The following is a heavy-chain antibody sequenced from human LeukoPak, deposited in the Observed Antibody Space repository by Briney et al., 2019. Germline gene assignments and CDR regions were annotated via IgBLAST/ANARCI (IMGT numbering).Heavy chain of an antibody. J-gene: IGHJ6*03. Sequence: PSETLSLTCAVYGGSFSGYYWGWIRQPPGKGLEWIGEINHSGSTNYNPSLKSRVTISVDTSKNQFSLKLSSVTAADTAVYYCARGLGPIYYYYYYMDVWGKGTTVTVSS. CDR2: INHSGST. CDR1: GGSFSGYY. CDR3: ARGLGPIYYYYYYMDV. V-gene: IGHV4-34*01.